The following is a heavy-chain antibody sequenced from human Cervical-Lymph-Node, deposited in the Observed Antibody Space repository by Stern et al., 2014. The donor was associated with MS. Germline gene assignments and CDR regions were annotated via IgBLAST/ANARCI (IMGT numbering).Heavy chain of an antibody. CDR2: IIPTFGTS. D-gene: IGHD1-26*01. CDR1: GGTSSSYA. V-gene: IGHV1-69*01. CDR3: ASRNRGSYSWNFDY. Sequence: QVQLVQSGAEVKKPGSSVTVSCKASGGTSSSYAINWVRQAPGQGLEWMGGIIPTFGTSNYAQKFQGRVTITADESTSTAYRELSSLRSDDTAVYYCASRNRGSYSWNFDYWGQGTLVTVSS. J-gene: IGHJ4*02.